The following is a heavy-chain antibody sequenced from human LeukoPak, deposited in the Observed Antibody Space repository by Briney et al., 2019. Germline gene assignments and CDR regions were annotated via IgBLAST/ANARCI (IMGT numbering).Heavy chain of an antibody. V-gene: IGHV1-69*13. CDR3: ATCGRDGFLLYGMDV. Sequence: ASVKVSCKASGGTFSSYAISWVRQAPGQGLEWMGGIIPIFGTANYAQKFQGRVTITADESTSTAYMELSSLRSEDTAVYYCATCGRDGFLLYGMDVWGQGTTVTVSS. CDR1: GGTFSSYA. CDR2: IIPIFGTA. D-gene: IGHD5-24*01. J-gene: IGHJ6*02.